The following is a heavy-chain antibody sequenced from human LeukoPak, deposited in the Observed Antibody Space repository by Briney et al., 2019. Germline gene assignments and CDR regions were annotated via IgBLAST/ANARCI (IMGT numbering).Heavy chain of an antibody. Sequence: SETLSLTCAVYGGSFSGYYWSWIRQPPGKGLEWIGEINHSGSTNYNPSLKSRVTISVDTSKNQFSLKLSSVTAADTAVYYCARGLAQSGDCSGGSSYSGAYYFDYWGQGTLVTVSS. CDR3: ARGLAQSGDCSGGSSYSGAYYFDY. J-gene: IGHJ4*02. D-gene: IGHD2-15*01. V-gene: IGHV4-34*01. CDR2: INHSGST. CDR1: GGSFSGYY.